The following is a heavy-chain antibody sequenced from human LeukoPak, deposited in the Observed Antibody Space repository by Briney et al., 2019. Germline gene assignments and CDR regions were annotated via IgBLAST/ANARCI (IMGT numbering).Heavy chain of an antibody. Sequence: PGRSLRLSCAASGFTFSSYGMHWVRQAPGKGLEWVAVISYDGSNKYYADSVKGRFTISRDNSKNTLYLQMNSLRAEDTAVYYCAKDYVTVVTLVHHDAADIWGQGTMVTVSS. V-gene: IGHV3-30*18. J-gene: IGHJ3*02. CDR1: GFTFSSYG. CDR2: ISYDGSNK. D-gene: IGHD4-23*01. CDR3: AKDYVTVVTLVHHDAADI.